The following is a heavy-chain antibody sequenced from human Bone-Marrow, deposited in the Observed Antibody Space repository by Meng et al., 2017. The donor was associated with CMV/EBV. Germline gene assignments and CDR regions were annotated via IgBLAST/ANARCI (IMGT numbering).Heavy chain of an antibody. J-gene: IGHJ3*02. CDR2: IYYSGST. V-gene: IGHV4-59*01. D-gene: IGHD1-26*01. CDR3: ARVFTSFAFDI. Sequence: SETLSLTCTVSGGSISSYYWSWIRQPPGKGLEWIGYIYYSGSTNYNPSLKSRVTISVDTSKDQFSLKLSSVTAADTAVYYCARVFTSFAFDIWGQGTMVTV. CDR1: GGSISSYY.